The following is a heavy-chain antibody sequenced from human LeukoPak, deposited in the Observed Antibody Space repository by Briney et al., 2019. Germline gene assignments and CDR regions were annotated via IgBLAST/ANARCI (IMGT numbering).Heavy chain of an antibody. CDR3: ARDPSVVVPAAMRFDI. CDR1: GGSFSGYY. J-gene: IGHJ3*02. V-gene: IGHV4-34*01. D-gene: IGHD2-2*01. CDR2: IYYSGST. Sequence: SETLSLTCAVYGGSFSGYYWSWIRQPPGKGLEWIGSIYYSGSTYYNPSLKSRVTISVDTSKNQFSLKLSSVTAADTAVYYCARDPSVVVPAAMRFDIWGQGTMVTVSS.